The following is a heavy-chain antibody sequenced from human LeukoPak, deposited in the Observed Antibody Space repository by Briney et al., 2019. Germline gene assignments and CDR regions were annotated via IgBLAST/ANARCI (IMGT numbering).Heavy chain of an antibody. Sequence: GSSVKVSSKASGGTFSSYAISWVRQAPGQGLEWMGGIIPIFGTANYAQKFQGRVTITADESTSTAYMELSSLRSEDTTVYCCAREPNYYDSSGYYLLWGQGTLVTVSS. D-gene: IGHD3-22*01. CDR2: IIPIFGTA. CDR1: GGTFSSYA. CDR3: AREPNYYDSSGYYLL. V-gene: IGHV1-69*01. J-gene: IGHJ4*02.